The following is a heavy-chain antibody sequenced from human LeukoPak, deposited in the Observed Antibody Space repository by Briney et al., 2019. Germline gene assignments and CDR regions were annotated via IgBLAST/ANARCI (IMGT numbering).Heavy chain of an antibody. CDR2: IKGDGSST. J-gene: IGHJ4*02. CDR3: ARELVRWAYYFDY. V-gene: IGHV3-74*01. D-gene: IGHD3-16*01. CDR1: GFTFSTYW. Sequence: GGSLRLSCAASGFTFSTYWMHWVRQAPGKGLVWVARIKGDGSSTIYADSVKGRFTISRDNAKNSLYLQMNSLRDEDTAVYYCARELVRWAYYFDYWGQGTLVTVSS.